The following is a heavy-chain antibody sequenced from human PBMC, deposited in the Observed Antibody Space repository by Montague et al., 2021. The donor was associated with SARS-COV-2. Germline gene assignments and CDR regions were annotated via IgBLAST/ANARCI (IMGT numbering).Heavy chain of an antibody. CDR3: ARLLLYCSSTSCYEARFDP. D-gene: IGHD2-2*01. V-gene: IGHV4-34*01. Sequence: SETLSLTCAVYGGSFSGYNWSWIRQPPGKGLEWIGEISHSGGANYNSSLKSRVTMSLDTSNNQFSLKLSSVTAADTAVYYCARLLLYCSSTSCYEARFDPWGQGTLVTVSS. J-gene: IGHJ5*02. CDR2: ISHSGGA. CDR1: GGSFSGYN.